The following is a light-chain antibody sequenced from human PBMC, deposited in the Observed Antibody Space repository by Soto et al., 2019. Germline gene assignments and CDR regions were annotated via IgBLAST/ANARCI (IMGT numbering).Light chain of an antibody. CDR1: QSISSSY. V-gene: IGKV3-20*01. Sequence: DIALTQSPTTLSLSPGDRATISCLASQSISSSYLAWYQQKPGQAPRLLIYGASSRATGIPDRFSGSGSGTDFTLTISGLEPEDFAVYYCQQYGDSPRTFGQGTKVDIK. CDR3: QQYGDSPRT. J-gene: IGKJ1*01. CDR2: GAS.